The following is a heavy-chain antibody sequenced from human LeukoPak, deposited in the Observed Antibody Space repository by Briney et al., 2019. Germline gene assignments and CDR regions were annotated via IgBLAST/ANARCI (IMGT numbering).Heavy chain of an antibody. J-gene: IGHJ4*02. V-gene: IGHV1-69*05. CDR2: IIPIFGTA. Sequence: GSSVKVSCKASGGTFSSYAISWVRQAPGQGLEWMGRIIPIFGTANYAQKFQGRVTITTDESTSTAYMELSSLRSEDTAVYYCAGGCSSTSCYGVYDYWGQGTLVTVSS. CDR3: AGGCSSTSCYGVYDY. D-gene: IGHD2-2*01. CDR1: GGTFSSYA.